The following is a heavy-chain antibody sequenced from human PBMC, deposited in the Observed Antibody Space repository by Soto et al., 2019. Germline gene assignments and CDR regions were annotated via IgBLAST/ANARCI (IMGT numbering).Heavy chain of an antibody. CDR1: GFTFSSYD. D-gene: IGHD3-10*01. J-gene: IGHJ4*02. V-gene: IGHV3-13*01. CDR2: IGTAGDT. Sequence: EVQLVESGGGLVQPGGSLRLSCAASGFTFSSYDMHWVRQATGKGLEWVSAIGTAGDTYYPGSVKGRFTISRENAKNSLYLEMNRLRAGETAGFFWARGVTGYYGSGGQNKGQRGQGTLVTVSS. CDR3: ARGVTGYYGSGGQNKGQ.